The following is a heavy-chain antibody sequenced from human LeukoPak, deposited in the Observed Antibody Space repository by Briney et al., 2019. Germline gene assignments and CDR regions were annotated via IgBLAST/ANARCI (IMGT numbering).Heavy chain of an antibody. J-gene: IGHJ4*02. CDR3: ARSEGYSSGWYSY. CDR2: ISGSAEHT. Sequence: GGSLRLSCTASRFTFSNYALSWVRQAPGKGLEWVSAISGSAEHTYYADSVKGRFTISRDNSKNTLYLQMNSLRAEDTAVYYCARSEGYSSGWYSYWGQGTLVTVSS. V-gene: IGHV3-23*01. CDR1: RFTFSNYA. D-gene: IGHD6-19*01.